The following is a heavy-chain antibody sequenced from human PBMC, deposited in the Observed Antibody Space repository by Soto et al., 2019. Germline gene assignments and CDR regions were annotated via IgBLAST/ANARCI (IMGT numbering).Heavy chain of an antibody. CDR2: IYYSGST. CDR1: GCSFSSSSYY. CDR3: PRRKLIAADCRYYYYGTDV. D-gene: IGHD6-13*01. Sequence: SETLSLTCTVSGCSFSSSSYYWVWIRQPPGKGRDWIGSIYYSGSTYYSPSLKSRVTISLDTSKNQFTLKMSYATAADNLVYYSPRRKLIAADCRYYYYGTDVWGQGTTVTVSS. V-gene: IGHV4-39*01. J-gene: IGHJ6*02.